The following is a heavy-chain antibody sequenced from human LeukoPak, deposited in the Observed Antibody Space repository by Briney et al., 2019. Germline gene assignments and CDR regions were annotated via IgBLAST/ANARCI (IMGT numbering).Heavy chain of an antibody. Sequence: SETLPLTCAVYGGSFSGYYWSWIRQPPGKGLEWIGEINHSGSTNYNPSLKSRVTISVDTSKNQFSLKLSSVTAADTAVYYCASGPEGYYYDSSGYYYVDWGQGTLVTVSS. CDR2: INHSGST. CDR3: ASGPEGYYYDSSGYYYVD. V-gene: IGHV4-34*01. D-gene: IGHD3-22*01. J-gene: IGHJ4*02. CDR1: GGSFSGYY.